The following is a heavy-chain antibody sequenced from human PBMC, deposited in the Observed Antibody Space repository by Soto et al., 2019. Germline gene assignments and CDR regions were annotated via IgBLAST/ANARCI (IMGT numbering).Heavy chain of an antibody. D-gene: IGHD6-19*01. V-gene: IGHV4-34*01. CDR3: ARSVRGARKPGIAVAGPRLAFDI. CDR1: GGSFSGYY. CDR2: INHSGST. J-gene: IGHJ3*02. Sequence: SETLSLTCAVYGGSFSGYYWSWIRQPPGKGLEWIGEINHSGSTNYNPSLKSRVTISVDTSKNQFSLKLSSVTAADTAVYYCARSVRGARKPGIAVAGPRLAFDIWGQGTMVTVSS.